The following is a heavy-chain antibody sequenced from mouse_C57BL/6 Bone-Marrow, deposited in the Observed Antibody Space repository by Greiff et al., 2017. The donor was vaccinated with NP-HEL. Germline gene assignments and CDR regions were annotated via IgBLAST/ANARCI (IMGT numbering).Heavy chain of an antibody. CDR1: GYAFTNYL. Sequence: QVQLKESGAELVRPGTSVKVSCKASGYAFTNYLIEWVKQRPGQGLEWIGVINPGSGGTNYNEKFKGKATLTADKSSSTAYMQLSSLTSEGSAVYFCARWDYYGSRGYWGQGTTLTVSS. V-gene: IGHV1-54*01. J-gene: IGHJ2*01. CDR3: ARWDYYGSRGY. CDR2: INPGSGGT. D-gene: IGHD1-1*01.